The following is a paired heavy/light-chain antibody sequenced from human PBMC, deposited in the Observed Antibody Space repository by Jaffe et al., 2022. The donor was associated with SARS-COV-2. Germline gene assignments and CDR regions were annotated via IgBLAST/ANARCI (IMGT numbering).Heavy chain of an antibody. V-gene: IGHV7-4-1*02. CDR1: GYTFTKYT. J-gene: IGHJ4*02. CDR3: AREGVGLDY. CDR2: ITTTTGNP. D-gene: IGHD1-26*01. Sequence: QVQLVQSGSELKKPGASVKVSCKASGYTFTKYTMNWVRQAPGQGLEWMGWITTTTGNPTYAQGFTGRYVFSLDTSVNTAYLQISSLQAEDTAVYYCAREGVGLDYWGQGTLVTVSS.
Light chain of an antibody. J-gene: IGKJ2*01. Sequence: DIVMTQSPDSLAVSLGERATINCRSSLSVLYNSNNKNFLAWYQQKPGQPPKLIIVWASTRESGVPDRFSGSGSGTDFTLTISSLQPEDVAVYYCQQYHSSPHTFGQGTKLEIK. CDR1: LSVLYNSNNKNF. CDR2: WAS. V-gene: IGKV4-1*01. CDR3: QQYHSSPHT.